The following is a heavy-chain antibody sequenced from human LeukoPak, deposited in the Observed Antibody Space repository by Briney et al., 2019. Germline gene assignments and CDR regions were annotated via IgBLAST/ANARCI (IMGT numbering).Heavy chain of an antibody. Sequence: GGPLGLSCTSSGLGFNTYGLNGFRQAPGRGRKWGSSISSGGSYIAHAHSVKGRFTISRDNAKASLYLQMNSLRGEDTAEYYCVSKGHSSNLGAYYLEHWGQGTLVTVSS. CDR2: ISSGGSYI. D-gene: IGHD6-13*01. CDR3: VSKGHSSNLGAYYLEH. J-gene: IGHJ4*02. V-gene: IGHV3-21*01. CDR1: GLGFNTYG.